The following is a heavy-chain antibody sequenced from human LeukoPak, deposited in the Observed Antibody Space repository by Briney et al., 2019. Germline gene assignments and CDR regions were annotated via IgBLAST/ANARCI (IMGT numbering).Heavy chain of an antibody. Sequence: PGGSLRLSCAASGFTFSSYAMHWVRQAPGKGLEWVAVISYDGSNKYYADSVKGRFTISRDNSGNTLYLQMNSLRAEDTAVYYCAKDLYGFYAMDVWGQGTTVTVSS. CDR1: GFTFSSYA. D-gene: IGHD4-17*01. V-gene: IGHV3-30-3*01. CDR3: AKDLYGFYAMDV. J-gene: IGHJ6*02. CDR2: ISYDGSNK.